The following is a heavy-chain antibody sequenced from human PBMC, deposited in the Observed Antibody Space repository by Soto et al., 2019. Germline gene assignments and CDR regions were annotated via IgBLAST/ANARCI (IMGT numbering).Heavy chain of an antibody. CDR3: ARGGQQLVYFDY. J-gene: IGHJ4*02. V-gene: IGHV1-8*01. D-gene: IGHD6-13*01. Sequence: ASVKVSCKASGYTFTSYDINWVRQATGQGLKWMGWMNPNSGNTGYAQKFQGRVTMTRNTSISTAYMELSSLRSEDTAVYYCARGGQQLVYFDYWGQGTLVTVSS. CDR1: GYTFTSYD. CDR2: MNPNSGNT.